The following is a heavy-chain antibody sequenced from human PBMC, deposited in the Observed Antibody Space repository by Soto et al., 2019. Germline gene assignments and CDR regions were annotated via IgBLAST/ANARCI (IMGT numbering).Heavy chain of an antibody. Sequence: EVQLLESGGGLVQPGGSLRLSCAASGFTFSSYAMSWVHQAPGKGLEWVSAISGSGGSTYYADSVKGRFTISRDNSKNTLYLQMNSLRAEDTAVYYCAKARITMVRGVNWFDPWGQGTLVTVSS. CDR1: GFTFSSYA. CDR3: AKARITMVRGVNWFDP. J-gene: IGHJ5*02. CDR2: ISGSGGST. D-gene: IGHD3-10*01. V-gene: IGHV3-23*01.